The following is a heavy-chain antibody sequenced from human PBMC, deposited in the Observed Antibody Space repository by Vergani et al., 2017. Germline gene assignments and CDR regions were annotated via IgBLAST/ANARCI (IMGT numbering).Heavy chain of an antibody. CDR3: AKDVYSSTRVIDY. CDR2: ISSSSSTI. V-gene: IGHV3-48*01. CDR1: GFTFSSYS. Sequence: EVQLVESGGGLVQPGGSLRLSCAASGFTFSSYSMNWVRQAPGKGLEWVSYISSSSSTIYYADSVKGRFTISRDNSKNTLYLQMNSLRAEDTAVYYCAKDVYSSTRVIDYWGQGTLVTVSS. D-gene: IGHD6-13*01. J-gene: IGHJ4*02.